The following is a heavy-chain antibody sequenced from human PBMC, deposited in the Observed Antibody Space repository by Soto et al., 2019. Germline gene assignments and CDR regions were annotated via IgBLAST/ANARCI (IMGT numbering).Heavy chain of an antibody. CDR2: IDPSDSYT. CDR1: GYSFTSYW. Sequence: GESLKISCKGSGYSFTSYWITWVRQMPGKGLEWMGRIDPSDSYTNYSPSFQGHVTISADKSISTAYLQWSSLRASDTAMYYCARLAMASRRGYYGMDVWGQGTTVTVSS. J-gene: IGHJ6*02. D-gene: IGHD3-16*01. CDR3: ARLAMASRRGYYGMDV. V-gene: IGHV5-10-1*01.